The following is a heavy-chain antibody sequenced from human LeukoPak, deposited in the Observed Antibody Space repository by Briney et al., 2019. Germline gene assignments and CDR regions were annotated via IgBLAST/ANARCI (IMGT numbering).Heavy chain of an antibody. V-gene: IGHV1-8*03. CDR2: MNPNSGNT. CDR3: ARVISSSWYGRDY. Sequence: ASVKVSCKASGYTFTSYDINWVRQATGQGLEWMGWMNPNSGNTGYAQKFQGRVTITRNTSISTAYMELSSLRSEDTAVYYCARVISSSWYGRDYWGQGTLVTVSS. D-gene: IGHD6-13*01. CDR1: GYTFTSYD. J-gene: IGHJ4*02.